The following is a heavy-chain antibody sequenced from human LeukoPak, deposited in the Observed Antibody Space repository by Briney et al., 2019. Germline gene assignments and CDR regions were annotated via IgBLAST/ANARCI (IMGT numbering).Heavy chain of an antibody. CDR2: IKSKTDGGTT. J-gene: IGHJ4*02. CDR3: TTDNLGDNYGSFDY. CDR1: GSTFSNAW. V-gene: IGHV3-15*01. Sequence: PGGSLRLSCAASGSTFSNAWMSWVRQAPGKGLEWVGRIKSKTDGGTTDHAAPVEGRFTISRDDSKNTLYLQMNSLKTEDTAVYYCTTDNLGDNYGSFDYWGQGTLVTVSS. D-gene: IGHD5-18*01.